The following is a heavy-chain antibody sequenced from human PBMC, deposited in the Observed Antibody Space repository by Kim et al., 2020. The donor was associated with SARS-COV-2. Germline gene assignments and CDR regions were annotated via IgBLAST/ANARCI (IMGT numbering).Heavy chain of an antibody. CDR3: ARGGQGVWGSYRHPNWFDP. D-gene: IGHD3-16*02. J-gene: IGHJ5*02. V-gene: IGHV4-34*01. Sequence: SETLSLTCAVYGGSFSGYYWSWIRQPPGKGLEWIGEINHSGSTNYNPSLKSRVTISVDTSKNQFSLKLSSVTAADTAVYYCARGGQGVWGSYRHPNWFDPWGQGTLVTVSS. CDR1: GGSFSGYY. CDR2: INHSGST.